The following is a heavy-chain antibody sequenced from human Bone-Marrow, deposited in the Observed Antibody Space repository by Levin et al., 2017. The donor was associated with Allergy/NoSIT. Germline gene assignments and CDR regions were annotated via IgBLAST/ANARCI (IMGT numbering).Heavy chain of an antibody. Sequence: GESLKISCKGSGYRFTSYWINWVRQVPGKGLEWMGRIDPSDSYSKYSPSFQGHVTISHDNSISTAYLQWSSLKASDTAMYYCVRLHCTRCSDAFDVWGQGTMVTVSS. D-gene: IGHD2-8*01. CDR3: VRLHCTRCSDAFDV. CDR1: GYRFTSYW. CDR2: IDPSDSYS. V-gene: IGHV5-10-1*01. J-gene: IGHJ3*01.